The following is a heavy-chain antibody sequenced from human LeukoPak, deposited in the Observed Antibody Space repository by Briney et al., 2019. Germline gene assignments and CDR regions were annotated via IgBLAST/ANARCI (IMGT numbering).Heavy chain of an antibody. V-gene: IGHV4-34*01. D-gene: IGHD2-2*01. Sequence: SETLSLTCAVYGGSFSGYYWSWIRQPPGKGLEWIGEINHSGSTNYNPSLKSRVTISVDTSKNQFSLKLSSVTAADTAVYYCARHLKGYCSSTSCPRGNSNYYYYGMDVWGKGTTVTVSS. CDR1: GGSFSGYY. CDR2: INHSGST. CDR3: ARHLKGYCSSTSCPRGNSNYYYYGMDV. J-gene: IGHJ6*04.